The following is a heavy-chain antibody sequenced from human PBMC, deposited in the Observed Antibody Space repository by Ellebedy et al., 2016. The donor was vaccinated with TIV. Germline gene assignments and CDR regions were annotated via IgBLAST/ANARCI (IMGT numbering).Heavy chain of an antibody. CDR2: ISSGSTYI. J-gene: IGHJ4*02. CDR3: ARYLQHTGSYYDYFDY. D-gene: IGHD1-26*01. Sequence: GGSLRLSXAASGFIFSSYTINWVRQAPGKGLQWVASISSGSTYISYADSVKGRFTISRDNAKNSLYLQMSSLRADDTAVYYCARYLQHTGSYYDYFDYWGQGTLVTVSS. V-gene: IGHV3-21*01. CDR1: GFIFSSYT.